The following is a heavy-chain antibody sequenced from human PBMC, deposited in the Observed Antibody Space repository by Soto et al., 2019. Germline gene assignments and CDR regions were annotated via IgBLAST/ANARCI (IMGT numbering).Heavy chain of an antibody. J-gene: IGHJ3*02. V-gene: IGHV3-13*01. CDR3: ARVPYYDGPRDI. CDR2: IGTAGDT. CDR1: GFTFSSYD. Sequence: PGGSLRLSCAASGFTFSSYDMHWVRQATGKGLEWVSAIGTAGDTYYPGSVKGRFTISRENAKNSLYLQMNSLRAEDTAVYYCARVPYYDGPRDIWGQGTMVTVSS. D-gene: IGHD3-22*01.